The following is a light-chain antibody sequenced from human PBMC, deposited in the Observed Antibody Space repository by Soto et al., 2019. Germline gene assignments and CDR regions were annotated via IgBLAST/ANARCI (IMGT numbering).Light chain of an antibody. V-gene: IGKV1-27*01. Sequence: DIQMTQSPSSLSASVGDTVTITCRASQGISNYLAWYQQKPGQVPNLLIYAASTLQSGVPSRFGGSGSGTDFTLTISSLRPEDVATYYCQTYNNAPRTFGQGTKVEI. CDR2: AAS. CDR1: QGISNY. J-gene: IGKJ1*01. CDR3: QTYNNAPRT.